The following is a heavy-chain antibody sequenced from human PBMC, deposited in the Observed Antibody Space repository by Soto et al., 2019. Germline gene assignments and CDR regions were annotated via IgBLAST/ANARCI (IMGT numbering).Heavy chain of an antibody. CDR2: FDPEDGET. CDR1: GYTLTELS. Sequence: QVQLVQSGAEVKKPGASVKVSCKVSGYTLTELSMHWVRQAPGKGLEWMGGFDPEDGETIYAQKFQGRVTMTEDTSTDTAYTELSSLRSEDTAVYYCATVGPVQVWRAYGMDVWGQGTTVTVSS. V-gene: IGHV1-24*01. CDR3: ATVGPVQVWRAYGMDV. J-gene: IGHJ6*02. D-gene: IGHD1-1*01.